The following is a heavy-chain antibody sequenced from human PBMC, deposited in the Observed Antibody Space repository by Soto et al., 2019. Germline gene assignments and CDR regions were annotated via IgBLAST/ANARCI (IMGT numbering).Heavy chain of an antibody. Sequence: PSETLSLTCTVSGGSISSGDYYWSWIRHPPGKGLEWIGYIYYSGTTYYNPSLKSRVTISVETSKNQFSLKVSSVTAADTAVYYCARALIQLWPHYYYGMDVWGQGTTVTV. J-gene: IGHJ6*01. CDR3: ARALIQLWPHYYYGMDV. D-gene: IGHD5-18*01. V-gene: IGHV4-30-4*01. CDR1: GGSISSGDYY. CDR2: IYYSGTT.